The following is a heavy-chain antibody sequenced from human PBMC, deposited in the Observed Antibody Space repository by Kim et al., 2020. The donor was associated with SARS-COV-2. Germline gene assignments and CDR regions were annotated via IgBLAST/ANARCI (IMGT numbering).Heavy chain of an antibody. J-gene: IGHJ3*02. Sequence: SETLSLTCAVYGGSFSGYYWSWIRQPPGKGLEWIGEINHSGSTNYNPSLKSRVTISVDTSKNQFSLKLSSVTAADTAVYYCARGPSGNTYYYGSGSYYRPAFDIWGQGTMVTVSS. V-gene: IGHV4-34*01. CDR2: INHSGST. D-gene: IGHD3-10*01. CDR3: ARGPSGNTYYYGSGSYYRPAFDI. CDR1: GGSFSGYY.